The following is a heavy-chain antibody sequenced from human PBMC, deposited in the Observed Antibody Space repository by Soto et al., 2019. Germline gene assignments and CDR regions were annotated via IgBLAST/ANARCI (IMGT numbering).Heavy chain of an antibody. CDR3: AKDGYYGSGSYYNVRNYYYYGMDV. CDR2: ISYDGSNK. D-gene: IGHD3-10*01. V-gene: IGHV3-30*18. Sequence: PGGSLRLSCAASGFTFSSYGMHWVRQAPGKGLEWVAVISYDGSNKYYADSVKGRFTISRDNSKNTLYLQMNSLRAEDTAVYYCAKDGYYGSGSYYNVRNYYYYGMDVWGQGTTVTVSS. CDR1: GFTFSSYG. J-gene: IGHJ6*02.